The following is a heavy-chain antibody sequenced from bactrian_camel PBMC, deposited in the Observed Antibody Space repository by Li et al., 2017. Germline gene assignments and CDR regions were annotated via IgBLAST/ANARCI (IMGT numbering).Heavy chain of an antibody. Sequence: AGGSLRLSCVASGIYAGRGAYCMAWFRQVPGREREGVAAIGSDGRPVYAEFARGRFTASQDNAKNTLYLQMNNLQPEDTAMYYCAAGGGYCSGGLVARQFVYWGQGTQVTVS. J-gene: IGHJ4*01. CDR1: GIYAGRGA. CDR3: AAGGGYCSGGLVARQFVY. D-gene: IGHD3*01. CDR2: IGSDGRP. V-gene: IGHV3S55*01.